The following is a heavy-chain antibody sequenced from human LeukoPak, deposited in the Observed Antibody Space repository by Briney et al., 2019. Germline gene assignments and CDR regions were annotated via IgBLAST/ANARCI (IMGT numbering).Heavy chain of an antibody. J-gene: IGHJ3*02. V-gene: IGHV3-21*01. Sequence: SGGSLRLSCAASGFTFSSYSMNWVRQAPGKGLEWVSSISSSSSYIYYADSVKGRFTISRDNAKNSLYLQMNSLRAEDTAVYYCARGGEIIAAAGTIRPPPDAFDIWGQGTMVTVSS. CDR1: GFTFSSYS. CDR2: ISSSSSYI. CDR3: ARGGEIIAAAGTIRPPPDAFDI. D-gene: IGHD6-13*01.